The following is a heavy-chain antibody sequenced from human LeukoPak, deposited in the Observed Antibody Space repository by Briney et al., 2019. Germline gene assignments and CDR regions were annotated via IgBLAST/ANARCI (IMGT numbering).Heavy chain of an antibody. Sequence: SETLSLTCTVSGGSISSYYWSWIRQPPGKGLEWIGFIYYSGNTNYNPSLKSRVTISVDTSKNQFSLKLSSATAADTAVYYCASASWAYYYMDVWGKGTTVTVSS. D-gene: IGHD3-16*01. CDR3: ASASWAYYYMDV. CDR2: IYYSGNT. V-gene: IGHV4-59*01. J-gene: IGHJ6*03. CDR1: GGSISSYY.